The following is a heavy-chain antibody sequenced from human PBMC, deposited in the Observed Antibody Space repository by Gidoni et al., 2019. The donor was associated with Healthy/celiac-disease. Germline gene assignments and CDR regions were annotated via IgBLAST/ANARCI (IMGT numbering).Heavy chain of an antibody. CDR3: ARNNVDTAMVTTVYFDY. V-gene: IGHV4-38-2*02. Sequence: QVQLQESGPGLVKPSETLSLTCTVSGYSISSGYYWGWIRQPPGKGLEWIGSIYHSGSTYYNPSLKSRVTISVDTSKNQFSLKLSSVTAADTAVYYCARNNVDTAMVTTVYFDYWGQGTLVTVSS. J-gene: IGHJ4*02. CDR2: IYHSGST. D-gene: IGHD5-18*01. CDR1: GYSISSGYY.